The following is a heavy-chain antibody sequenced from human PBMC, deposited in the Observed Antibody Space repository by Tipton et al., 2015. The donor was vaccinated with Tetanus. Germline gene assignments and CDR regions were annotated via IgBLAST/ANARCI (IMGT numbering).Heavy chain of an antibody. CDR1: GGSISSIS. J-gene: IGHJ4*02. CDR3: AKHGDTSRNYYFDY. Sequence: GLVKPSETLSVTCTVSGGSISSISWIRQPPGKGLEWIGNIFYRGSTSYNPSLKSRVTLSVDTSMNQFSLKLTSVTAADTAIYYCAKHGDTSRNYYFDYWGQGALVTVSS. CDR2: IFYRGST. D-gene: IGHD6-13*01. V-gene: IGHV4-39*01.